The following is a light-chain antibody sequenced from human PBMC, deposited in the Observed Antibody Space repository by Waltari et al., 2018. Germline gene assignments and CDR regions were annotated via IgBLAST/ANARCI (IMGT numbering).Light chain of an antibody. Sequence: EIVLTQSPGTLSLSPGERATLSCRASQSVAKNYLAWDPQKPGQAPRLLIYDASSRATGIPDRVSGSGSGTDFTLTISRLEPEDFAVYYCQQYATSPITFGLGTRLEIK. CDR3: QQYATSPIT. CDR2: DAS. V-gene: IGKV3-20*01. CDR1: QSVAKNY. J-gene: IGKJ5*01.